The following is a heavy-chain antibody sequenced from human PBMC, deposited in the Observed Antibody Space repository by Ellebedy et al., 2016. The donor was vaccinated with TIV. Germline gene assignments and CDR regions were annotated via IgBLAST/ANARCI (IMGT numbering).Heavy chain of an antibody. CDR3: ARVRYSSGWYDY. Sequence: AASVKVSCKASGYTFTSYDINWARQATGQGLEWMGWMNPNSGNTGYAQKFQGRVTMTRNTSISTAYMELSRLRSDDTAVYYCARVRYSSGWYDYWGQGTLVTVSS. V-gene: IGHV1-8*01. CDR1: GYTFTSYD. CDR2: MNPNSGNT. D-gene: IGHD6-19*01. J-gene: IGHJ4*02.